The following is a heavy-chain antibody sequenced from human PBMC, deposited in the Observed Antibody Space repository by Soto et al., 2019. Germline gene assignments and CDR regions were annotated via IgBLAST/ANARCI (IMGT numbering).Heavy chain of an antibody. J-gene: IGHJ3*02. D-gene: IGHD5-12*01. CDR1: GFTFSSYA. CDR3: ARTNKPRKNQRYSGYGDAFDI. CDR2: ISYDGSNK. V-gene: IGHV3-30-3*01. Sequence: QVQLVESGGGVVQPGRSLRLSCAASGFTFSSYAMHWVRQAPGKGLEWVAVISYDGSNKYYADSVKGRFTISRDNSKNTLYVQMNSLRAEDTAVYYCARTNKPRKNQRYSGYGDAFDIWGQGTMVTVSS.